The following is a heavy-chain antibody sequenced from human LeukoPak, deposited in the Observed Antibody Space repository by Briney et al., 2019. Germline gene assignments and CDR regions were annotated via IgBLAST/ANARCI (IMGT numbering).Heavy chain of an antibody. Sequence: PGGSLRLSCAASGFTFSSYEMNWVRQAPGKGLEWVSYISSSGSTKYYADSVKGRFTISRDNAKNSLYLQMNSLRAEDTAVYYCARDNYDSSGYYFDWGQGTLVTVSS. CDR2: ISSSGSTK. J-gene: IGHJ4*02. D-gene: IGHD3-22*01. CDR3: ARDNYDSSGYYFD. CDR1: GFTFSSYE. V-gene: IGHV3-48*03.